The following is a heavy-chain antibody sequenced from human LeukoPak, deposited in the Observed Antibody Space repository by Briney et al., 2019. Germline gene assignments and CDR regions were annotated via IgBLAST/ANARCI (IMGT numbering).Heavy chain of an antibody. Sequence: SETLSLTCTVSGGSIRSSYYYWGWIRQPPGKGLEWIGSIYDSGSTNYNPSLKSRVTISVDTSKNQFSLKLSSVTAADTAVYYCARDHSGWRYYYYYYGMDVWGQGTTVTVSS. V-gene: IGHV4-39*07. CDR3: ARDHSGWRYYYYYYGMDV. J-gene: IGHJ6*02. CDR1: GGSIRSSYYY. CDR2: IYDSGST. D-gene: IGHD6-19*01.